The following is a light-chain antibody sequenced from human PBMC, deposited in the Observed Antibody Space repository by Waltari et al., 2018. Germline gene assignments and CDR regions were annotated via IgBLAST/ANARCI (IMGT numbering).Light chain of an antibody. J-gene: IGKJ4*01. CDR2: AAS. CDR3: QQSISYPRT. CDR1: HGVSSW. V-gene: IGKV1-12*01. Sequence: DIQMTQSPFSVSPPVGDRVTITCRASHGVSSWLAWYQQKPGKAPNPLIYAASRLHSGVPSRFSGSGSGTEFTHTISSLQPEDCATYYWQQSISYPRTFGGGTKVEIK.